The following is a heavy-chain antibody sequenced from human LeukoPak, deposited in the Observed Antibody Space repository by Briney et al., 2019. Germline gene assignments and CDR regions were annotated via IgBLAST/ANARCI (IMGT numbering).Heavy chain of an antibody. CDR1: GLTFSNYE. D-gene: IGHD4-17*01. J-gene: IGHJ4*02. Sequence: GGSLRLSCAASGLTFSNYEMNWVRQAPGKGLEWISYISDGGGSRYYADSVKGRFTISRDNAKNSLYLQMSSLRAEDTAVYYCARRGYGSHFDYWGQGTLVTVSS. CDR3: ARRGYGSHFDY. V-gene: IGHV3-48*03. CDR2: ISDGGGSR.